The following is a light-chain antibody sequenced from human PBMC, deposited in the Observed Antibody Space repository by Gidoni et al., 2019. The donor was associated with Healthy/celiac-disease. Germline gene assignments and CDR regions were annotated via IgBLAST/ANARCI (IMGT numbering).Light chain of an antibody. CDR2: AAS. Sequence: DIQMTQSPSSLSASVGDRATITCQASQDISNYFNWYQRKPGKAPKLLIYAASNLETGFPSRFSGSGSWTDFTFTISSLQPEDIATYYCQQYDNLPRTFGQGTKVEIK. CDR1: QDISNY. V-gene: IGKV1-33*01. J-gene: IGKJ1*01. CDR3: QQYDNLPRT.